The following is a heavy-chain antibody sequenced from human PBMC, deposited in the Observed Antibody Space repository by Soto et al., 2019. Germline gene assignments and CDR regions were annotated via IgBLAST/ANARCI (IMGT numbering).Heavy chain of an antibody. J-gene: IGHJ3*02. CDR3: ARAPLTLDAFDI. Sequence: QVQLVESGGGVVQPGRSLRLSCAASGFPFSSYGMHWVRQAPGKGLEWVAVIWYDGSNKYYADSVKGRFTISRDNSKNTLYLQMNSLRAEDTAVYYCARAPLTLDAFDIWGQGTMVTVSS. V-gene: IGHV3-33*01. CDR2: IWYDGSNK. D-gene: IGHD2-15*01. CDR1: GFPFSSYG.